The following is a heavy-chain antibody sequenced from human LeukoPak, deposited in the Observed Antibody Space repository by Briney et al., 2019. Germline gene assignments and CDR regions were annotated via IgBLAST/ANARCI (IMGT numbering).Heavy chain of an antibody. CDR1: GFIFTDYY. CDR3: ARGRLSSGWYDD. D-gene: IGHD6-19*01. J-gene: IGHJ4*02. Sequence: GGSLRLSCAASGFIFTDYYMSWVRQAPGKGVEGVSFIDSGSTSTKYADSVKGRFSISRDNAKNTLYLHMNSLRAEDTAVYYCARGRLSSGWYDDWGQGTLVTVSS. CDR2: IDSGSTST. V-gene: IGHV3-11*06.